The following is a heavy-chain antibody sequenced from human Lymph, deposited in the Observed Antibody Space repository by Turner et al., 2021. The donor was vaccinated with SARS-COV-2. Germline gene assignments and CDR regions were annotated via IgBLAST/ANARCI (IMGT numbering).Heavy chain of an antibody. J-gene: IGHJ6*02. D-gene: IGHD3-10*01. CDR2: ISYDGSNK. Sequence: QVQLVESGGGVVQPGRSLRLSWAASGFNFSNYAMHWVRQAPGKGLEWVAVISYDGSNKYYADSVKGRFTISRDNSKNTLYLQMNSLRAEDTAVYYCAAYGAYYYGLDVWGQGTTVTVSS. CDR1: GFNFSNYA. CDR3: AAYGAYYYGLDV. V-gene: IGHV3-30-3*01.